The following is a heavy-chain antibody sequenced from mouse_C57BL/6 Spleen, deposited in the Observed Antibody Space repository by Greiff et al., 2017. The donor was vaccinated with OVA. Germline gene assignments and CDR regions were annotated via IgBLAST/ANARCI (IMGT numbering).Heavy chain of an antibody. CDR3: ARTGPYFDY. J-gene: IGHJ2*01. CDR1: GYTFTSYT. Sequence: QVHVKQSGAELARPGASVKMSCKASGYTFTSYTMHWVKQRPGQGLEWIGYINPSSGYTKYNQKFKDKATLTADKSSSTAYMQLSSLTSEDSAVYYCARTGPYFDYWGQGTTLTVSS. CDR2: INPSSGYT. V-gene: IGHV1-4*01. D-gene: IGHD4-1*01.